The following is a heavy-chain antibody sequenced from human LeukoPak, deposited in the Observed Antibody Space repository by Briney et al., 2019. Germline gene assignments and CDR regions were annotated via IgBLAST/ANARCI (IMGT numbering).Heavy chain of an antibody. CDR3: AKDRYARTSLFDY. D-gene: IGHD2-8*01. V-gene: IGHV3-9*01. CDR2: ISWNSGSI. J-gene: IGHJ4*02. Sequence: PGRSLRLSCAAPGFTFDDYAMHWVRQAPGKGLEWVSGISWNSGSIGYADSVKGRFTISRDNAKNSLYLQMNSLRAEDTALYYCAKDRYARTSLFDYWGQGTLVTVSS. CDR1: GFTFDDYA.